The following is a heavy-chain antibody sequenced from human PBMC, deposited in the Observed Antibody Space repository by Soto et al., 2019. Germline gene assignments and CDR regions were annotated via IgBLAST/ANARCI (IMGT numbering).Heavy chain of an antibody. D-gene: IGHD6-13*01. CDR3: ARDRPEGIAAAEISYYYYGMDV. Sequence: PSETLSLTCTVSGGSISSGDYYWSWIRQPPGKGLEWIGYIYYSGSTYYNPSLKSRVTISVDTSKNQFSLKLSSVTAADTAVYYCARDRPEGIAAAEISYYYYGMDVWGQGTTVTVSS. J-gene: IGHJ6*02. CDR1: GGSISSGDYY. V-gene: IGHV4-30-4*01. CDR2: IYYSGST.